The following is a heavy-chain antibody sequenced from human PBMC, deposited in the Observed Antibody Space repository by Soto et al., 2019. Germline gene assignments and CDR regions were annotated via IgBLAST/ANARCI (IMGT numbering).Heavy chain of an antibody. CDR1: GFTVSSNY. CDR2: IYSGGST. J-gene: IGHJ3*02. V-gene: IGHV3-66*01. CDR3: ARDSVPMVTDAFDI. Sequence: GGSLRLSCAASGFTVSSNYMSWVRQAPGKGLEWVSVIYSGGSTYYADSVKGRFTISRDNSKNTLYLQMNSLRAEDTAVYYCARDSVPMVTDAFDIWGQGTMVTVSS. D-gene: IGHD3-10*01.